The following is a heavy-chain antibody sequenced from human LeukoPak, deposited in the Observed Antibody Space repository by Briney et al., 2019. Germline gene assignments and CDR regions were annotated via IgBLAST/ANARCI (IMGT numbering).Heavy chain of an antibody. J-gene: IGHJ4*02. CDR3: ARGGYCSSTSCYSLDY. CDR1: GGSISSGGYS. V-gene: IGHV4-30-2*01. D-gene: IGHD2-2*01. CDR2: IYHSGST. Sequence: PSETLSLTCAVSGGSISSGGYSWRWIRQPPGKGLEWIGYIYHSGSTYYNPSLESRVTISVDRSKNQFSLKLSSVTAADTAVYYCARGGYCSSTSCYSLDYWGQGTLVTVSS.